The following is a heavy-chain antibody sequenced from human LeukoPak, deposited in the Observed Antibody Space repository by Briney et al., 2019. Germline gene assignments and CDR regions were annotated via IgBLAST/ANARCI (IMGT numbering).Heavy chain of an antibody. Sequence: AGGSLRLSCAASGFTVSSNYMSWVRQAPGKGLEWVSVIYSGGSTYYADSVKGRFTISRDNSKNTLYLQMNSLRAEDTAVYYCARGARYYDFWSGYYQYWGQGTLVTVSS. V-gene: IGHV3-66*02. CDR2: IYSGGST. CDR1: GFTVSSNY. D-gene: IGHD3-3*01. J-gene: IGHJ4*02. CDR3: ARGARYYDFWSGYYQY.